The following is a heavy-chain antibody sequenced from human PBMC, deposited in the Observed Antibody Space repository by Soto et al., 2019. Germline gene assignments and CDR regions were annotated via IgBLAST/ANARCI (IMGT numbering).Heavy chain of an antibody. CDR3: ARDAYRMTTVVTDYYYGMDV. J-gene: IGHJ6*02. CDR1: GGTFSSYA. V-gene: IGHV1-69*13. D-gene: IGHD4-17*01. CDR2: IIPIFGTA. Sequence: SVKVSCKASGGTFSSYAISWVRQAPGQGLEWMGGIIPIFGTANYAQKFQGRVTITADESTSTAYMELSSLRSEDTAVYYCARDAYRMTTVVTDYYYGMDVWGQGTTVTVSS.